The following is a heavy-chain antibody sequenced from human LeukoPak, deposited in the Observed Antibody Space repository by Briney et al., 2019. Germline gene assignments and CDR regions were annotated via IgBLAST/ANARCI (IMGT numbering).Heavy chain of an antibody. D-gene: IGHD3-22*01. J-gene: IGHJ4*02. V-gene: IGHV1-2*06. Sequence: ASVKVSCKASGYTFTGYYMHWVRQAPGQGLERMGRINPNSGGTNYAQKFQGRVTMTRDTSISTAYMELSRLRSDDTAVYYCARDGAEVVITTYYFDYWGQGTLVTVSS. CDR2: INPNSGGT. CDR3: ARDGAEVVITTYYFDY. CDR1: GYTFTGYY.